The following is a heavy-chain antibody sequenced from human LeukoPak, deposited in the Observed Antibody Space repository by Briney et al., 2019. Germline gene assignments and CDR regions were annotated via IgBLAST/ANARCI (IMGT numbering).Heavy chain of an antibody. Sequence: PGGSLRLSCAASGFTFSTYAMSWVRQAPGKGLEWVSHISSVGDNIYYADSVKGRFTISRDNSKNTLYLQMNSLRAEDTAVYYCAKGKTAAAGSRGPYFDYWGQGTLVTVSS. V-gene: IGHV3-23*01. CDR1: GFTFSTYA. CDR3: AKGKTAAAGSRGPYFDY. J-gene: IGHJ4*02. CDR2: ISSVGDNI. D-gene: IGHD6-13*01.